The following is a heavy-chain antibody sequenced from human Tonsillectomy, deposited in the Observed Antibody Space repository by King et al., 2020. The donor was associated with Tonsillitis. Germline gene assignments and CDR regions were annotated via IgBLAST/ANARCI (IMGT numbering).Heavy chain of an antibody. CDR2: ISSSGSPI. CDR3: AREETALGEGFDY. J-gene: IGHJ4*02. CDR1: GFTFSSYS. V-gene: IGHV3-21*01. Sequence: VQLVESGGDLVKPGGCLKLSCAASGFTFSSYSMNWVRQAPGKGLEWVSSISSSGSPIYYADALKGRFTISRDNAQNTLYLQMNSLRVEDTAVYYCAREETALGEGFDYWGQGTLVTVSS. D-gene: IGHD5-18*01.